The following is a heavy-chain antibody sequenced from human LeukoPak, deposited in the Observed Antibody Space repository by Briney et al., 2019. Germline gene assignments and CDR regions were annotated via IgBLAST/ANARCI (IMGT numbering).Heavy chain of an antibody. D-gene: IGHD2-21*01. CDR2: IYYSGST. CDR3: AREDLLYCGGDCYSTAA. V-gene: IGHV4-59*12. CDR1: GGSISSYY. J-gene: IGHJ5*02. Sequence: TSSETLSLTCTVSGGSISSYYWSWIRQPPGKGLEWIGYIYYSGSTNYNPSLKSRVTISVDTSKNQFSLKLSSVTAADTAVYYCAREDLLYCGGDCYSTAAWGQGTLVTVSS.